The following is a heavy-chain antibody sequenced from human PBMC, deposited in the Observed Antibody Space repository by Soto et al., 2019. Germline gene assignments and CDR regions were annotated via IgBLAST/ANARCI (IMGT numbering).Heavy chain of an antibody. J-gene: IGHJ4*02. CDR1: DFSFSSYT. Sequence: EVHLVESGGGLVKPGGSLRLTCAASDFSFSSYTINWVRQAPGKGLEWVASISGNSAYIFYADSVKGRFTISRDNVESPLFLQMNSLRAEDTAVYYCTRGDYDYVWGSYRPFDYWGQGTLVTVSS. V-gene: IGHV3-21*01. D-gene: IGHD3-16*02. CDR2: ISGNSAYI. CDR3: TRGDYDYVWGSYRPFDY.